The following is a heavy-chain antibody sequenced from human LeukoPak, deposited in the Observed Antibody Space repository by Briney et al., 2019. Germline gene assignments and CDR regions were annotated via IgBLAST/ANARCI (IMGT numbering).Heavy chain of an antibody. V-gene: IGHV3-30*18. Sequence: PGGSLRLSCAASGFTFSSYGMHWVRQAPGKGLEWVAVISYDGSHIFYADPVKGRFTISRDNSKNTLYLQMNSLRAEDTAVYYCAKKSPGPYYAPSEYWGQGTLVSVSS. CDR2: ISYDGSHI. CDR3: AKKSPGPYYAPSEY. D-gene: IGHD3-10*01. CDR1: GFTFSSYG. J-gene: IGHJ4*02.